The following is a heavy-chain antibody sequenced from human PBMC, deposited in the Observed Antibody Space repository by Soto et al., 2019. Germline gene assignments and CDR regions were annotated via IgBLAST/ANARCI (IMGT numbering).Heavy chain of an antibody. Sequence: QVQLQESGPGLVKPSETLSLTCTVSGVSISTDYWTWIRQPPGKGLEWIGQVVYSGNTNYNPALKSRVTISVDATRNQFYLRLRTVTAADTAMYYFARRDYKDALESGGHGTVVTVSS. V-gene: IGHV4-59*01. J-gene: IGHJ3*02. CDR2: VVYSGNT. CDR1: GVSISTDY. D-gene: IGHD4-4*01. CDR3: ARRDYKDALES.